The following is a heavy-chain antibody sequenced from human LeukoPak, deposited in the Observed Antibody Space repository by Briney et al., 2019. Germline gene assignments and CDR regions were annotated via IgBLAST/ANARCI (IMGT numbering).Heavy chain of an antibody. V-gene: IGHV3-7*03. J-gene: IGHJ4*02. D-gene: IGHD6-13*01. CDR3: GRDGGYSGSWYQDY. CDR2: IKQDGSEK. Sequence: PGGSLRLSCAASGFTFSSYWMSWVRQAPGKGLEWVANIKQDGSEKYYVDSVKGRFTISRDNAKNSLYLQMNSLRAEDTAVYYCGRDGGYSGSWYQDYGGQETRVPVP. CDR1: GFTFSSYW.